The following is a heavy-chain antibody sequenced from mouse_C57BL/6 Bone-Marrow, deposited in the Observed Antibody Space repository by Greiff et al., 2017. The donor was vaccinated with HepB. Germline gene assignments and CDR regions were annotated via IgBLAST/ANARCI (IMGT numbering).Heavy chain of an antibody. V-gene: IGHV3-6*01. Sequence: ESGPGLVKPSQSLSLTCSVTGYSITSGYYWNWIRQFPGNKLEWMGYISYDGSNNYNPSIKNRISITRATSKKQFFLKLNSVTTEDTATYYGAREGYYSNPSAMDYWGQGTTVTVSS. CDR3: AREGYYSNPSAMDY. J-gene: IGHJ4*01. CDR1: GYSITSGYY. CDR2: ISYDGSN. D-gene: IGHD2-5*01.